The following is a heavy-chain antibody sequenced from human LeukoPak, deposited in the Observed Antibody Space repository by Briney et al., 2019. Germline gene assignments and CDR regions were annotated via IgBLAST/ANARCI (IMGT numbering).Heavy chain of an antibody. D-gene: IGHD1-1*01. CDR3: ASSFSQTTTDAYHFMDV. J-gene: IGHJ6*03. CDR2: ITPNNAGT. Sequence: ASVKVSRKPSRYTHTRYYIHWVRQAPGQGLEWMGWITPNNAGTNYAQRFQGRVTMTRDTSITTIYMELDGLTSDDTAVYFCASSFSQTTTDAYHFMDVWGKGTTVTVCS. V-gene: IGHV1-2*02. CDR1: RYTHTRYY.